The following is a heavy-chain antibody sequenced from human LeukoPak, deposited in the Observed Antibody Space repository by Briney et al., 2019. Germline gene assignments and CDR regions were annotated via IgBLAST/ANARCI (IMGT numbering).Heavy chain of an antibody. J-gene: IGHJ4*02. Sequence: ASVKVSCKASGYTFTSYYMHWVRQAPGQGLEWMGIINPSGGSTSYAQKFQGRVTMTRDTSTSTVYMELSSLRSEDTAVYYCARGHHILYDSSGYYPLGYWGQGTLVTVSS. D-gene: IGHD3-22*01. CDR3: ARGHHILYDSSGYYPLGY. CDR1: GYTFTSYY. CDR2: INPSGGST. V-gene: IGHV1-46*01.